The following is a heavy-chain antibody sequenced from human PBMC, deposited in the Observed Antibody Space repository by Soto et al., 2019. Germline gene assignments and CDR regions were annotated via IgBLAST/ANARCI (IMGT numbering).Heavy chain of an antibody. Sequence: GESLKISCNGSGYTFSTDWISWVRQMPGKGLEWVGISYPGDSDTKYSPAFQGQVTISSDKSINTAYLQWTSLEASDTAMDYCQRKFAPQFFDYWGQGTLVTVYS. V-gene: IGHV5-51*01. CDR2: SYPGDSDT. CDR3: QRKFAPQFFDY. J-gene: IGHJ4*02. D-gene: IGHD3-10*01. CDR1: GYTFSTDW.